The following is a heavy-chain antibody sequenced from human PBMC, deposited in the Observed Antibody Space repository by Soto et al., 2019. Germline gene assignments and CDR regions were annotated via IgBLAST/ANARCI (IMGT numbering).Heavy chain of an antibody. Sequence: GGSLRLSCAASGFTFSSYAMSWVRQAPGKGLEWVSAISGSGGSTYYADSVKGRFTISRDNSKNTLYLQMNSLRAEDTAVYYCAKSVLWFGELLAFDYWGQGTLVTVSS. CDR2: ISGSGGST. D-gene: IGHD3-10*01. CDR3: AKSVLWFGELLAFDY. J-gene: IGHJ4*02. V-gene: IGHV3-23*01. CDR1: GFTFSSYA.